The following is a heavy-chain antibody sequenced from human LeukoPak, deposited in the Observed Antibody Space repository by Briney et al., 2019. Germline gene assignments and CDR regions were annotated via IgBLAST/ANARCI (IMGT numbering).Heavy chain of an antibody. J-gene: IGHJ4*02. CDR3: ARARSYFDY. V-gene: IGHV3-21*01. CDR2: ISSSSSYI. CDR1: GFTFSSYS. Sequence: TGGSLRLSCAASGFTFSSYSMNWVRQAPGKGLEWVSSISSSSSYIHYADSVKGRFTISRDNAKNSLYLQTNSLRAEDTAVYYCARARSYFDYWGQGTLVTVSS.